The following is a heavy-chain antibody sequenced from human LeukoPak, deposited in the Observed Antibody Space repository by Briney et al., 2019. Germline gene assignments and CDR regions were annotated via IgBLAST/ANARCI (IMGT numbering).Heavy chain of an antibody. CDR1: GLTVSSNY. D-gene: IGHD3-3*01. Sequence: GGSLRLSCAASGLTVSSNYMSWVRQAPGKGLEWVSVIYSGGSTHYADSVKGRFTISRDNSKNTLYLQMNSLRAEDTAVYYCARDGDFWSGYYIYWGQGTLVTVSS. CDR2: IYSGGST. J-gene: IGHJ4*02. CDR3: ARDGDFWSGYYIY. V-gene: IGHV3-53*01.